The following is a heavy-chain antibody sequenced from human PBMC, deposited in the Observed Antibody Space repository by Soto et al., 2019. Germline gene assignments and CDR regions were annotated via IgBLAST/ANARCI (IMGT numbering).Heavy chain of an antibody. CDR3: ARGGYDYIWGSSPTTTYYFDY. J-gene: IGHJ4*02. V-gene: IGHV4-31*03. CDR1: RGSISSGGYY. Sequence: PSETLSLTCTVSRGSISSGGYYWSWIRQHPEKGQEWIGYIYYSGSTYYNPSLKSRVTISVDTSKNQFSLKLGSVTAADTAVYYCARGGYDYIWGSSPTTTYYFDYWGQGTLVTVSS. CDR2: IYYSGST. D-gene: IGHD3-16*01.